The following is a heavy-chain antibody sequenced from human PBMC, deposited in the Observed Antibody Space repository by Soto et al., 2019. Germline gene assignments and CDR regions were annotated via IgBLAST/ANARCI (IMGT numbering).Heavy chain of an antibody. J-gene: IGHJ6*02. Sequence: LRLSCAASGFTFSTYGMHWVRQAPGKGLEWVAVISYDGNNKHYADSVKGRFIISRDNSKNTLYLQMSRLKAEDTAVYYCAKTDRKLPLWFTIGDVWGQGTTVTVSS. CDR1: GFTFSTYG. D-gene: IGHD3-10*01. V-gene: IGHV3-30*18. CDR3: AKTDRKLPLWFTIGDV. CDR2: ISYDGNNK.